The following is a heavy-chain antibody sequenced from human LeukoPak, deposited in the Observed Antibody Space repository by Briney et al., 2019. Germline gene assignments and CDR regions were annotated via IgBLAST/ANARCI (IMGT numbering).Heavy chain of an antibody. Sequence: SVKVSCKASGGTFSSYAISWVRQAPGQGLEWMGGIIPIFGTANYAQKFQGRVTITTDESTSTAYMELSSLRSEDTAVYYCAREYYYDSSGYTSYHFDYWGQGTLVTVSS. CDR3: AREYYYDSSGYTSYHFDY. V-gene: IGHV1-69*05. D-gene: IGHD3-22*01. CDR1: GGTFSSYA. J-gene: IGHJ4*02. CDR2: IIPIFGTA.